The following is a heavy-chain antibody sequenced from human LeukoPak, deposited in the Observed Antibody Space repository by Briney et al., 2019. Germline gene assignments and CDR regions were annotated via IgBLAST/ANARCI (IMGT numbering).Heavy chain of an antibody. D-gene: IGHD2-15*01. Sequence: GGSLRLSCAASGFTFSSYGMHWVRQAPGKGLEWVAVISYDGSNKYYADSVKGRFTISRDNSKNTLYLQMNSLRAEDTAVYYCAKDATIVAKTNYFDYWAREPWSPSPQ. CDR2: ISYDGSNK. V-gene: IGHV3-30*18. J-gene: IGHJ4*02. CDR1: GFTFSSYG. CDR3: AKDATIVAKTNYFDY.